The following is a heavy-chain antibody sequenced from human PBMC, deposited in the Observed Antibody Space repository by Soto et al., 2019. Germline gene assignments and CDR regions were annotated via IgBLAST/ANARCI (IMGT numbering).Heavy chain of an antibody. CDR1: GGSISSGDYY. CDR3: ARGRRMGYYGSGSDDFDS. J-gene: IGHJ4*02. CDR2: IYFSGST. D-gene: IGHD3-10*01. Sequence: QVQLQESGPGLVKPSQPLSLTCTVSGGSISSGDYYWSWIRQPPGKGLEWIGYIYFSGSTYYNPALKMRVTISVDTSKNQFSLKLSSVTAADTAVYYCARGRRMGYYGSGSDDFDSWGQGTLVTVSS. V-gene: IGHV4-30-4*01.